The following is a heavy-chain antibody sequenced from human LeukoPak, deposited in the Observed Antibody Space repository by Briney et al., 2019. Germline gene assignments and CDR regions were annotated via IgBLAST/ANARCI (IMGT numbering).Heavy chain of an antibody. CDR1: GFTFSSYA. D-gene: IGHD6-6*01. J-gene: IGHJ4*02. V-gene: IGHV3-30-3*01. Sequence: GRSLRLSCAASGFTFSSYAMHWVRQAPGKGLEWVAVISYDGSNKYYADSVKGRFTISRDNSKNTLYLQMNSLRAEDTAVYYCAREEDSSSPGSLDYWGQGTLVTVSS. CDR3: AREEDSSSPGSLDY. CDR2: ISYDGSNK.